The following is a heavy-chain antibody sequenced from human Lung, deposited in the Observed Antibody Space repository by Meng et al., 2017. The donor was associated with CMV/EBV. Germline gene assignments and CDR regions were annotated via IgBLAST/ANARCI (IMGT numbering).Heavy chain of an antibody. J-gene: IGHJ1*01. CDR1: GDSITNHNW. CDR3: LRRSGGSV. CDR2: IPHRGSS. Sequence: QVRSRVRGPALVRPSETLSLPCAVSGDSITNHNWGAWVRQPPGKGLEWIGEIPHRGSSAYNPSLKSRVSMSIDKSKNQFSLKLTSVTAADTAVYHCLRRSGGSVWGQGTLVTVSS. V-gene: IGHV4-4*02. D-gene: IGHD3-10*01.